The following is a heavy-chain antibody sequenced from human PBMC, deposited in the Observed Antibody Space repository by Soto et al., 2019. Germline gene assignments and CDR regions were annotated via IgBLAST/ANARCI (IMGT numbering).Heavy chain of an antibody. J-gene: IGHJ4*02. CDR2: ISGGDGST. D-gene: IGHD7-27*01. V-gene: IGHV3-23*01. CDR3: AARPVSTLGPLDY. Sequence: GSLRLSCAASGLSVSSYAMSWVRQAPGKGLEWVSGISGGDGSTYYADSVKGRFAISRDNSKNTLYLQMNSLGVEDTAVYYWAARPVSTLGPLDYWGQGILVTVSS. CDR1: GLSVSSYA.